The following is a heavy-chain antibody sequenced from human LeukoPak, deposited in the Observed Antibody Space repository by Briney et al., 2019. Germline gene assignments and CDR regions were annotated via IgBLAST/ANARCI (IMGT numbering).Heavy chain of an antibody. V-gene: IGHV3-21*01. J-gene: IGHJ4*02. CDR3: ARDRRGYDYDY. D-gene: IGHD5-12*01. CDR2: ISSSSTYI. Sequence: GGSLRLSCAASGFTFSSYSMNWVRQAPGKGLEWVSSISSSSTYIYYADSVKGRFTISRDNAKNSLYLQMNSLRAEDTAVYYCARDRRGYDYDYWGQGTLVTVSS. CDR1: GFTFSSYS.